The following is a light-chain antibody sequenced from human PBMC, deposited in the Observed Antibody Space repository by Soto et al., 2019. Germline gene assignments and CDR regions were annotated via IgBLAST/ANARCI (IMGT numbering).Light chain of an antibody. V-gene: IGKV1-5*01. J-gene: IGKJ4*01. CDR2: DAS. Sequence: DIQLTQSPSTLSASVGYRVTITCRASQSVSSWLAWYQQKPGRAPKLLIYDASDLQTGVPSRFSGSGSGTDFTLTISSLQPDDSASYYCQQSYSSWATFGGGAKVDIK. CDR3: QQSYSSWAT. CDR1: QSVSSW.